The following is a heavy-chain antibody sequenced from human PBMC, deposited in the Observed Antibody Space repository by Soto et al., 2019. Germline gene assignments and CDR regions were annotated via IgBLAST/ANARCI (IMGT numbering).Heavy chain of an antibody. J-gene: IGHJ6*02. Sequence: PGGSLRLSCAASGFTFSSYAMHWVRQAPGKGLEWVAVISYDGSNKYYADSVKGRFTISRDNSKNTLYLQMNSLRAEDTAVYYCAREPYSTYVFYYGMDVWGQGTTVTVSS. D-gene: IGHD4-4*01. CDR3: AREPYSTYVFYYGMDV. V-gene: IGHV3-30-3*01. CDR1: GFTFSSYA. CDR2: ISYDGSNK.